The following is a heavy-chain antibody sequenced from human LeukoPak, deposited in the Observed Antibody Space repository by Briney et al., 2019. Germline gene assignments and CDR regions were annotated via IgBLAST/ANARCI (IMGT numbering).Heavy chain of an antibody. D-gene: IGHD3-10*01. Sequence: GASVKVSCKASGYTFTRYGISWVRQAPGQGLEWMGWISAYNGNTNYAQKLQGRVTMTTDTSTSTAYMELRSLRSDDTAVYYCARNPPYYYASGSYYGGFDYWGQGTLVTVSS. CDR3: ARNPPYYYASGSYYGGFDY. V-gene: IGHV1-18*04. J-gene: IGHJ4*02. CDR2: ISAYNGNT. CDR1: GYTFTRYG.